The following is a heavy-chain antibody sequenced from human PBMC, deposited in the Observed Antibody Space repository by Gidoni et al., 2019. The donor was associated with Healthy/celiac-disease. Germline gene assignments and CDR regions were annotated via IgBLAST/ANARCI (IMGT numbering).Heavy chain of an antibody. D-gene: IGHD6-6*01. Sequence: QLQLQESGPGLVKPSETLSLTCTVSGGSISSSSYYWGWIRQPPGKGLEWIGSIYYSGSTYYNPSLKSRVTISVDTSKNQFSLKLSSVTAADTAVYYCARHQGQLEVDYWGQGTLVTVSS. CDR2: IYYSGST. CDR3: ARHQGQLEVDY. V-gene: IGHV4-39*01. J-gene: IGHJ4*02. CDR1: GGSISSSSYY.